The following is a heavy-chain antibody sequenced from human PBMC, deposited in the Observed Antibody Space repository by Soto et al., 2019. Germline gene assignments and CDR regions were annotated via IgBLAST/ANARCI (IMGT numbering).Heavy chain of an antibody. J-gene: IGHJ4*02. D-gene: IGHD2-2*01. V-gene: IGHV3-23*01. CDR2: LNASDGRT. CDR1: GVTFSNYA. CDR3: AKDGGGYCSSTSCYPHY. Sequence: PGGSLRLSCAASGVTFSNYAMSWVRQVPGKGLEWVSTLNASDGRTYYADSVKGRFTISRDNSKNTLYLQMNSLRADDTAVYDCAKDGGGYCSSTSCYPHYWGQGPLVTVSS.